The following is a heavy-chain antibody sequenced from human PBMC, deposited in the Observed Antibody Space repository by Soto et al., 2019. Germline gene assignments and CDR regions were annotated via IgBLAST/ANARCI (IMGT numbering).Heavy chain of an antibody. CDR2: ISYDGSNK. D-gene: IGHD3-22*01. Sequence: GGSLRLSCAASGFTFSSYALHWVRQAPGKGLEWVAVISYDGSNKDYADSVKGRFTISRDNSKNTLHLQMNSLRSEDTAVYYCAKDVISITVIVVSGYYGMDVWGQGTTVTVSS. J-gene: IGHJ6*02. CDR3: AKDVISITVIVVSGYYGMDV. CDR1: GFTFSSYA. V-gene: IGHV3-30-3*01.